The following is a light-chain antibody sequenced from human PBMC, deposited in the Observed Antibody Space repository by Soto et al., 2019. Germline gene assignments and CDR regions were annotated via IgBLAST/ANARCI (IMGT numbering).Light chain of an antibody. J-gene: IGLJ1*01. CDR1: SSDVDGYKF. V-gene: IGLV2-14*01. Sequence: QSVLTQPASVSGSPGQSITISCTRSSSDVDGYKFVSWYQLHPGKVPKLMIYDVSHRPSGVSDRFSGSNSGNTASLTISGLQAEDEADYYCSSYTSSTTLVFGTGTKLIVL. CDR3: SSYTSSTTLV. CDR2: DVS.